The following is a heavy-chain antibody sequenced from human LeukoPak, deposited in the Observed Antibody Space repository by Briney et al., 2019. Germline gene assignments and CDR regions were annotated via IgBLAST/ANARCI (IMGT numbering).Heavy chain of an antibody. CDR2: IKQDGSDK. CDR3: ARKTVVGSYFDY. CDR1: GFTFSSYA. V-gene: IGHV3-7*03. Sequence: GGSLGLSCAASGFTFSSYAMSWVRQAPGKGLEWVANIKQDGSDKYYVDSVKGRFTISRDNAKNSLYLQMNSLRAKDTAIYYCARKTVVGSYFDYWGQGTPVTVSS. D-gene: IGHD4-23*01. J-gene: IGHJ4*02.